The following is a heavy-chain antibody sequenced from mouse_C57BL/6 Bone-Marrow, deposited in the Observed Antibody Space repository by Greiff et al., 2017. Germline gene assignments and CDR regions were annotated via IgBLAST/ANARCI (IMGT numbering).Heavy chain of an antibody. J-gene: IGHJ2*01. Sequence: VQLQQPGAELVKPGASVKVSCKASGYTFTSYWMHWVKQRPGQGLEWIGSIHPSYSDTNYNQKFKGKATLTVDKSSSTAYMQLSSLTSEGSAVYYCAIGPSFTTVVATDYFGYWGQGTTLTVSS. CDR3: AIGPSFTTVVATDYFGY. V-gene: IGHV1-74*01. CDR1: GYTFTSYW. CDR2: IHPSYSDT. D-gene: IGHD1-1*01.